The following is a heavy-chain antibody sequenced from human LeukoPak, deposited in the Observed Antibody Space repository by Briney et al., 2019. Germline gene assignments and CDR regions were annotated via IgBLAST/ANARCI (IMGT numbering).Heavy chain of an antibody. V-gene: IGHV3-30*18. Sequence: GGSLRLSCAASGFTFNIFGIHWVRQAPGKGLEWVAAISPDGNKEYYTESVKGRLTVSRDNSKNMIYLQMNSLRGEDSAVYYCAKVNNYDDYWGQGTLVTVSS. D-gene: IGHD1/OR15-1a*01. CDR1: GFTFNIFG. CDR3: AKVNNYDDY. CDR2: ISPDGNKE. J-gene: IGHJ4*02.